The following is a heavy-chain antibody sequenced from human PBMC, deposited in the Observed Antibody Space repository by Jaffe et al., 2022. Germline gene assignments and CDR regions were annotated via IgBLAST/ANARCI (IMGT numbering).Heavy chain of an antibody. Sequence: EVQLVQSGAEVKKPGESLKISCKGSGYSFTTYWIGWVRQMPGKGLEWMGIIYPADSDTTYSPSFQGQVTISADKSISTAYLQWSSLKAPDTAMYYCVRLAALRLGSIWYKKYFDYWGQGTLVTVSS. CDR2: IYPADSDT. CDR1: GYSFTTYW. D-gene: IGHD6-13*01. V-gene: IGHV5-51*03. J-gene: IGHJ4*02. CDR3: VRLAALRLGSIWYKKYFDY.